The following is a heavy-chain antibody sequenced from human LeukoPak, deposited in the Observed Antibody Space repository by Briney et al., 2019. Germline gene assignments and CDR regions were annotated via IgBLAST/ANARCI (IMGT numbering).Heavy chain of an antibody. CDR3: ARLKALSSSLSWFDP. CDR1: AHTFTDHY. D-gene: IGHD6-13*01. J-gene: IGHJ5*02. CDR2: INQNSGGT. V-gene: IGHV1-2*02. Sequence: SVKAACRPSAHTFTDHYVHCVRHAAGQLIEWMGWINQNSGGTHSAQKFQGRVTMSRDTSISTAYMELTRLSSDDTAGYYCARLKALSSSLSWFDPWGQGTLVTVSS.